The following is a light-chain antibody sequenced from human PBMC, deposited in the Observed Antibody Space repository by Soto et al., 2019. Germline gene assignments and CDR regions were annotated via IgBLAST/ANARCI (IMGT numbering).Light chain of an antibody. Sequence: QPVLTQPPSVSGAPGQRVTISCTGSSSNIGGGYDVHWYQQLPGTAPKLLIYGNSNRPSGVPDRFSGSKSGTSASLAITGLQAEDEADYYCQSYDSSLSGWVFGGGTKLTVL. CDR1: SSNIGGGYD. V-gene: IGLV1-40*01. J-gene: IGLJ3*02. CDR3: QSYDSSLSGWV. CDR2: GNS.